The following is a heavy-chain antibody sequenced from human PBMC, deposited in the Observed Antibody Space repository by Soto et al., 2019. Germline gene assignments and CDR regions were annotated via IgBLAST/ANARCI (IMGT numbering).Heavy chain of an antibody. CDR1: GFTFSSYA. CDR3: VIDRDGDLRDLFDY. V-gene: IGHV3-30-3*01. CDR2: ISYDGSNK. J-gene: IGHJ4*01. D-gene: IGHD4-17*01. Sequence: GGSLRLSCAASGFTFSSYAMHWVRQAPGKGLEWVAGISYDGSNKYYADSVKGRFTISRDNSKNTLYLQMNSLRPDDTAVYYCVIDRDGDLRDLFDYCGQGSAVTVSS.